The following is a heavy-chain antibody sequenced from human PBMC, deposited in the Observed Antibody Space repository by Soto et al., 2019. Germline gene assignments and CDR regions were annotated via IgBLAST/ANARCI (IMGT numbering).Heavy chain of an antibody. Sequence: QVQLVQSGAEVKKPGSSVKVSCKASGGTFSSYAIRWVRQAPGQGLEWMGGIIPIFGTANYAQKFQGRVTITADESTSTAYMELSSVRSEDTAVYYCARPRGYSSSWYLRSLDYWGQGTLVTVSS. V-gene: IGHV1-69*01. CDR2: IIPIFGTA. CDR1: GGTFSSYA. J-gene: IGHJ4*02. CDR3: ARPRGYSSSWYLRSLDY. D-gene: IGHD6-13*01.